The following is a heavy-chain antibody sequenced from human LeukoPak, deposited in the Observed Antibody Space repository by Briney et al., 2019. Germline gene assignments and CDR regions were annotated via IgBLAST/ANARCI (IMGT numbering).Heavy chain of an antibody. V-gene: IGHV4-4*07. J-gene: IGHJ6*03. Sequence: PSEALSLTCTVSGGSISSYYWSWIRQPAGKGLEWIGRIYTSGSTNYNPSLKSRVTMSVDTSKNQFSLKLSSVTAADTAVYYCAGLPIAVADYYYYYMDVWGKGTTVTISS. CDR3: AGLPIAVADYYYYYMDV. CDR2: IYTSGST. CDR1: GGSISSYY. D-gene: IGHD6-19*01.